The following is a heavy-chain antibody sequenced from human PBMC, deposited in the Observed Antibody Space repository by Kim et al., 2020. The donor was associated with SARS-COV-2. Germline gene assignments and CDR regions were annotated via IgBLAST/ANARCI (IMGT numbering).Heavy chain of an antibody. D-gene: IGHD2-2*02. CDR2: INPKRGDT. CDR3: GRDPYTRRGNWFDC. J-gene: IGHJ5*01. V-gene: IGHV1-2*02. Sequence: ASVKVSCKASGYTFSEYYIHWLRQAPGQGLEWMGWINPKRGDTKYAQKFQGRVTMTRDTSISTAYMEVDRLISDDTAVYYCGRDPYTRRGNWFDCWGQGTLVTVSS. CDR1: GYTFSEYY.